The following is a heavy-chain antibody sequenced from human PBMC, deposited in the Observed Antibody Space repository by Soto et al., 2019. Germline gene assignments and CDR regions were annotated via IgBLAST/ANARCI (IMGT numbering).Heavy chain of an antibody. CDR1: GFTFSSYG. J-gene: IGHJ4*02. CDR2: ISYDGSNK. Sequence: QVQLVESGGGVVQPGRSLRLSCAASGFTFSSYGMHWVRQAPGKGLEWVAVISYDGSNKYYADSVKGRFTISRDNSKNTLYLQMNSLRAEDTAVYYCAKNPIVGATTIEYWGQGTLVTVSS. CDR3: AKNPIVGATTIEY. D-gene: IGHD1-26*01. V-gene: IGHV3-30*18.